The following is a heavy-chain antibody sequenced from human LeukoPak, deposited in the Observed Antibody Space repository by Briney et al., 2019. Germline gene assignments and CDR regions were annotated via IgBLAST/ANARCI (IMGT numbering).Heavy chain of an antibody. CDR1: GFTFSTYG. J-gene: IGHJ4*02. V-gene: IGHV3-30*02. CDR2: IRYDGFDK. D-gene: IGHD3-16*02. Sequence: GGSLRLSCAASGFTFSTYGMHWVRQAPGKGLEWVAFIRYDGFDKYYADSVKGRFGISRDNSKSTLYLQMNDLRGEDTAVYYCARAFQSLGGLSLPDYWGQGTLVTVSS. CDR3: ARAFQSLGGLSLPDY.